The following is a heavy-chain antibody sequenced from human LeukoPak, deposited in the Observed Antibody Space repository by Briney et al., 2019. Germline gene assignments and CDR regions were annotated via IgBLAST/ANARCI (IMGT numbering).Heavy chain of an antibody. V-gene: IGHV3-49*03. D-gene: IGHD1-26*01. J-gene: IGHJ3*02. CDR2: LRGKAYGGTT. CDR3: ARASGGTYYGDAFDI. CDR1: GFTFSDYA. Sequence: GGSLRLSCTASGFTFSDYAMSWFRQAPGKGLEWVGFLRGKAYGGTTEYGASVKGRFTMSRDDSKNIAYLQMNSLKTEDTSMYFCARASGGTYYGDAFDIWGQGTMVTVSS.